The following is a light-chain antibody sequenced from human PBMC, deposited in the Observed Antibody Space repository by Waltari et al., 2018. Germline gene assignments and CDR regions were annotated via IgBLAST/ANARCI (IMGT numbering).Light chain of an antibody. J-gene: IGLJ2*01. Sequence: QSALTQPASVSGSPGPSITISCTGTSSDIGGYNYVSWYQQNPGKAPKLLIYDVSNRPLGVSNRFSGSKAGTTASLTISWLQAEDEADYYCSSYTSSSTLVFGGGTKLTVL. CDR2: DVS. CDR3: SSYTSSSTLV. V-gene: IGLV2-14*03. CDR1: SSDIGGYNY.